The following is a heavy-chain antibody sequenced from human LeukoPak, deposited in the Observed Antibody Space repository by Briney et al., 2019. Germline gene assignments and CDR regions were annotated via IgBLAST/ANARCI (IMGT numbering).Heavy chain of an antibody. V-gene: IGHV3-9*01. Sequence: GGSLRLSCAASGFTFGDYAMSWVRQAPGKGLEWVSGISWNSGSIGYADSVKGRFTISRDNAKNSLYLQMNSLRAEDTALYYCAKDMSHYDILTGYYGYFDLWGRGTLVTASS. D-gene: IGHD3-9*01. J-gene: IGHJ2*01. CDR1: GFTFGDYA. CDR2: ISWNSGSI. CDR3: AKDMSHYDILTGYYGYFDL.